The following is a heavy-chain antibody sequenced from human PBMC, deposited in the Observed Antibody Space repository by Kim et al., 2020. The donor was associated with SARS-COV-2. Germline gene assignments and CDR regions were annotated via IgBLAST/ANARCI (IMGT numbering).Heavy chain of an antibody. V-gene: IGHV3-74*03. J-gene: IGHJ4*02. D-gene: IGHD4-17*01. Sequence: GGSLRLSCAASGFSFTTYWMHWVRQAPGKGLVWVARINGDGSGTTYADPVKGRFTISRDNGKDTVYLQMNSLGAEDTAVYYCARRVTPATVTPLSCWGQGILVTVSS. CDR1: GFSFTTYW. CDR2: INGDGSGT. CDR3: ARRVTPATVTPLSC.